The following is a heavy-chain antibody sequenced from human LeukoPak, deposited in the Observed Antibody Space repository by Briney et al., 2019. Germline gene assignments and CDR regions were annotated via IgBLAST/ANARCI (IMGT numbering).Heavy chain of an antibody. CDR2: ISGSGGST. Sequence: PGGSLRLPCAASGFTFSSYAMSWVRQAPGKGLEWVSAISGSGGSTYYADSVKGRFTISRDNSKNTLYLQMNSLRAEDTAVYYCAKDMYQLLYSGDYWGQGTLVTVSS. J-gene: IGHJ4*02. CDR1: GFTFSSYA. CDR3: AKDMYQLLYSGDY. V-gene: IGHV3-23*01. D-gene: IGHD2-2*02.